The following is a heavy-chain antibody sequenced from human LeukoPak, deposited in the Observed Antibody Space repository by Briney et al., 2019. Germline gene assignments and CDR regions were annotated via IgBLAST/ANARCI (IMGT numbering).Heavy chain of an antibody. V-gene: IGHV3-7*03. Sequence: GGSLRLSCAASGFTVGTYWMSWVRQAPGKGLEWVANIDPDGTTILYLDSVEGRFTISRDNAKNSLCLQGNSLRAEDTAVYYCARDGVYCEGIPCPGDLWGQGALVADSS. CDR1: GFTVGTYW. D-gene: IGHD2-21*01. CDR2: IDPDGTTI. J-gene: IGHJ5*02. CDR3: ARDGVYCEGIPCPGDL.